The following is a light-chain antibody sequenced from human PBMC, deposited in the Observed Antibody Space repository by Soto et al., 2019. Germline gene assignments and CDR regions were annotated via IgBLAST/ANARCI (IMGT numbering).Light chain of an antibody. CDR2: GAS. Sequence: EIVLTQSPATLSLSPGASATLSCRASHSLSKSLVLYQQTPGQAPRLLIDGASNRATGIPARFSGSGSGTDFTLTISSLEPEDFAVYYCQQRSNWPITFGQGTRLEIK. CDR1: HSLSKS. V-gene: IGKV3-11*01. J-gene: IGKJ5*01. CDR3: QQRSNWPIT.